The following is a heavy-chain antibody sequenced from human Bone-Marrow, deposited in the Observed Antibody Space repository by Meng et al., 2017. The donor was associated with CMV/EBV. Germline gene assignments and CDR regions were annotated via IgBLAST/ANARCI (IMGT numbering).Heavy chain of an antibody. J-gene: IGHJ4*02. CDR3: ARDNNWGPDY. V-gene: IGHV1-2*02. D-gene: IGHD1-1*01. CDR2: IHPQRGYT. CDR1: GYTFTGYF. Sequence: ASVKVSCKASGYTFTGYFFHWVRQAPGQGLEWMGWIHPQRGYTNYAQQFQGRLTLTSDTSINTGYMELTRLTSDDTAVYYCARDNNWGPDYWGQGTLVTVSS.